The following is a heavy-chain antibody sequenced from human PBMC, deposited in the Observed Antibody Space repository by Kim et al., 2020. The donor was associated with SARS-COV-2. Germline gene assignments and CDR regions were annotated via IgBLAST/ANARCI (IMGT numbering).Heavy chain of an antibody. D-gene: IGHD2-2*01. J-gene: IGHJ4*02. CDR2: ISGSGGST. CDR1: GFTFSSYA. CDR3: AKAQGQPLIVVPAAALDY. V-gene: IGHV3-23*01. Sequence: GGSLRLSCAASGFTFSSYAMSWVRQAPGKGLEWVSAISGSGGSTYYADSVKGRFTISRDNSKNTLYLQMNSLRAEDTAVYYCAKAQGQPLIVVPAAALDYWGQGTLVTVSS.